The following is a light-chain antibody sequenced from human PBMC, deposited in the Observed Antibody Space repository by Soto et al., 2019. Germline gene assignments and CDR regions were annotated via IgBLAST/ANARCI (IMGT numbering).Light chain of an antibody. CDR1: TGAVTSGYY. Sequence: QTVVPQEHSLTVSPGGTVTLTCASSTGAVTSGYYPNWFQQKPGQAPRALCYSTSTKHSWTPARFSGSLLVGKAALTLSGVQPEDEAEYYCLLYYGGALVFGGGTKLTVL. CDR2: STS. V-gene: IGLV7-43*01. CDR3: LLYYGGALV. J-gene: IGLJ3*02.